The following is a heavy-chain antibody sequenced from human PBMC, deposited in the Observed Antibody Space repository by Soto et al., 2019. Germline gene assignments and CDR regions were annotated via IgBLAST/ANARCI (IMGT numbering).Heavy chain of an antibody. CDR2: IYYSGST. D-gene: IGHD3-22*01. J-gene: IGHJ4*02. CDR3: ARGRRYYYDNTGQFYFEH. Sequence: PWETLSLTCTFSVVSVSSGNYYCSWIRQPPWKGLEWIGYIYYSGSTNYNPSLKSRVTILVDTSKNQFSLKLISVTAADTAVYYCARGRRYYYDNTGQFYFEHWGQGTLVIVSS. CDR1: VVSVSSGNYY. V-gene: IGHV4-61*01.